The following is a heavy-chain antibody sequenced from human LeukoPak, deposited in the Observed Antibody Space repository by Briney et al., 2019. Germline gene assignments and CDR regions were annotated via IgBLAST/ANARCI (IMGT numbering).Heavy chain of an antibody. J-gene: IGHJ4*02. CDR2: ITTYTGNT. V-gene: IGHV1-18*01. D-gene: IGHD5-12*01. Sequence: GASVKVSCKASGYTFTNYGISWVRKAPGQGLEWMGWITTYTGNTIYAQKLQGRVTLTTDTSTSTAHMELRSPGSDDTAFYFCARDLDSDNDSAMGYWGQGTLVTVSS. CDR1: GYTFTNYG. CDR3: ARDLDSDNDSAMGY.